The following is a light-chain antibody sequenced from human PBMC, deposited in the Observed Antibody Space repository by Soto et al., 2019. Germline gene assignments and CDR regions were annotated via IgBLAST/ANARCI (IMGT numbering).Light chain of an antibody. J-gene: IGLJ2*01. CDR2: ANN. CDR3: QSYDNSLSGWL. Sequence: QAVVTQPPSVSGAPAQRVTISCTGRTSTIGAGYDVHWYQQVPGTTPKLLIYANNNRPSGVPDRFSGSKSGTSASLVITGLQAEDEADYDCQSYDNSLSGWLFGGGTKLTVL. V-gene: IGLV1-40*01. CDR1: TSTIGAGYD.